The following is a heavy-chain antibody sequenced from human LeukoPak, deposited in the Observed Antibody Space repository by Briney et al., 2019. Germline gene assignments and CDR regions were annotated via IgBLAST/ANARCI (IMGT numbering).Heavy chain of an antibody. D-gene: IGHD2-15*01. Sequence: PTGRSLRLSCAASGFTFSSYAMHWVRQAPGKGLEWVAVISYDGSNKYYADSVKGRFTISRDNSKNTLYLQMNSLRAEDTAVYYCARSKDIVVVVAATPVALLGYWGQGTLVTVSS. J-gene: IGHJ4*02. CDR3: ARSKDIVVVVAATPVALLGY. CDR2: ISYDGSNK. V-gene: IGHV3-30-3*01. CDR1: GFTFSSYA.